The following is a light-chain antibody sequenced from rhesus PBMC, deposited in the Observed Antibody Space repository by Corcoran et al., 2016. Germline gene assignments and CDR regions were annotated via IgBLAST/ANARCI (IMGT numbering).Light chain of an antibody. CDR3: QQYNNWPRT. CDR1: QSVSSS. J-gene: IGKJ1*01. V-gene: IGKV3-42*03. Sequence: EIVMTQSPATLSLSPGDRATLSCRASQSVSSSLAWYQQKPGQAPRLLLFGASSRATGIPDRVSGSWAGTEFTLTISSLEPEDFASYYCQQYNNWPRTFGQGTKVEI. CDR2: GAS.